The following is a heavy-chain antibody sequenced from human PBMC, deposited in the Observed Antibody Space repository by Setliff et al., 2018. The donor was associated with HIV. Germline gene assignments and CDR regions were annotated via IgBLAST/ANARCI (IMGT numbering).Heavy chain of an antibody. D-gene: IGHD3-22*01. J-gene: IGHJ4*02. Sequence: GGSLRLSCAASGFTFSSYGMHWVRQAPGKGLESVAFIRYDGSESFYADSVKGRFSVSRDSSKSTLYLQMNSLRPEDTAVYYCATDVSGYYDSSGPLRSPGIDYWGQGSMVTVSS. CDR2: IRYDGSES. CDR1: GFTFSSYG. V-gene: IGHV3-30*02. CDR3: ATDVSGYYDSSGPLRSPGIDY.